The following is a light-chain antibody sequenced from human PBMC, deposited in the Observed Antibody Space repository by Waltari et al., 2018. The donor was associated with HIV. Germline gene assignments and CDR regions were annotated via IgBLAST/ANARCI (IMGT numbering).Light chain of an antibody. J-gene: IGLJ3*02. CDR1: SGSVSTNYY. Sequence: QTVVTQEPSFSVSPGGTVTLTCALSSGSVSTNYYPSWYQQTPGQAPRPLIYTTNTRSSGVPDRFSGSVLGNKAALTITGAQADDESDYYCALYMSSGISVFGGGTKLTVL. V-gene: IGLV8-61*01. CDR3: ALYMSSGISV. CDR2: TTN.